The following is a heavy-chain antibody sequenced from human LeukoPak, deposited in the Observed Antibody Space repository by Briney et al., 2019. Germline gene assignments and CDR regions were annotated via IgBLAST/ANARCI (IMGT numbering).Heavy chain of an antibody. CDR2: ISGSGGST. Sequence: GGSLRLSCTASGFTFGDYAMSWFRQAPGKGLEWVSAISGSGGSTYYADSVKGRFTISRDNSKNTLYLQMNSLRAEDTAVYYCAKVRAMVRGVPYFDYWGQGTLVTVSS. CDR1: GFTFGDYA. D-gene: IGHD3-10*01. V-gene: IGHV3-23*01. J-gene: IGHJ4*02. CDR3: AKVRAMVRGVPYFDY.